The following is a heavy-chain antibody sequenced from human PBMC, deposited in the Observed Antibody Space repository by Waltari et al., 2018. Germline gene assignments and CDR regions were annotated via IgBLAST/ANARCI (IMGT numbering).Heavy chain of an antibody. V-gene: IGHV3-73*02. J-gene: IGHJ4*02. CDR2: IRSKANSYAT. D-gene: IGHD5-12*01. CDR1: GFTFSGSS. Sequence: EVQLVESGGGLVQPGGSLQLSCAASGFTFSGSSMHWVRQASGKGLEWVGRIRSKANSYATAYAASVKGRFTISRDDSKNTAYLQMNSLKTEDTAVYYCTSPGVATFDYWGQGTLVTVSS. CDR3: TSPGVATFDY.